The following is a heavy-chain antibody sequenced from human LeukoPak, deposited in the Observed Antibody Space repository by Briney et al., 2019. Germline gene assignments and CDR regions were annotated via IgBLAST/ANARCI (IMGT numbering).Heavy chain of an antibody. CDR2: IYPGDSDT. V-gene: IGHV5-51*01. J-gene: IGHJ4*02. CDR1: GYSFTNYW. Sequence: GESLKISCKGSGYSFTNYWIGWGRQMPGKGREWMGIIYPGDSDTRYSPSFQGQVTISADKSISTAYLQWRSLKASDSAMYYCARQPFGSVEYYFDYWGQGTLVTVSS. CDR3: ARQPFGSVEYYFDY. D-gene: IGHD3-10*01.